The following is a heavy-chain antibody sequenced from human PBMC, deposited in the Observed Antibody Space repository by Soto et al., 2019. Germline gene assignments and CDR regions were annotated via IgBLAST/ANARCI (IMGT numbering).Heavy chain of an antibody. CDR2: IYGGGTT. CDR1: GFAVSSKY. CDR3: VQTTGWPGFDF. Sequence: EVQLVESGGGLIQPGGSLRLSCAASGFAVSSKYMTWVRQAPGKGLEWVSVIYGGGTTYYADSVKDRFTISRDTSKNTLYLQMNSLRAEDTAVYYCVQTTGWPGFDFWGQGTLDTVSS. V-gene: IGHV3-53*01. D-gene: IGHD6-19*01. J-gene: IGHJ4*02.